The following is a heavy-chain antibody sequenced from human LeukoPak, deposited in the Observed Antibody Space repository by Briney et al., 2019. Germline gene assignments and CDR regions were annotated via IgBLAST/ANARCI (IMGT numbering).Heavy chain of an antibody. J-gene: IGHJ4*02. CDR2: INPNSGGT. CDR1: GYTFTGYY. CDR3: ARDASDY. Sequence: GTVTVSCKASGYTFTGYYMHGVRQTPGQGLEGMGWINPNSGGTNYAQKFQGRVTMTRDTSISTAYLELSRLSSDDTAVYYCARDASDYWGQGTLVTVSS. V-gene: IGHV1-2*02.